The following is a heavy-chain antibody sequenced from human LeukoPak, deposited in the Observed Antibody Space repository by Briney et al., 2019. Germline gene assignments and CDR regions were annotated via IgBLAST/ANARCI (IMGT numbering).Heavy chain of an antibody. CDR3: AKSMVAGVYGSFDY. Sequence: PGGSLRLSCAASRFTLSNYAMSWVRQAPGKGLEWVSAITGSGGTTYYADSVKGRFTISRDNSKNTLYLQMNSLRAEDTAVYYCAKSMVAGVYGSFDYWGQGTLVTVSS. CDR2: ITGSGGTT. D-gene: IGHD3-10*01. V-gene: IGHV3-23*01. J-gene: IGHJ4*02. CDR1: RFTLSNYA.